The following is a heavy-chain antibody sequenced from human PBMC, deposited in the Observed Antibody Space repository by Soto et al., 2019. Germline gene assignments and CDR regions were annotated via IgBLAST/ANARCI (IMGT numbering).Heavy chain of an antibody. CDR3: AKGGYCSGGSCYSWFDH. D-gene: IGHD2-15*01. CDR1: GFTFSSYA. Sequence: EVQLLESGGGLVQPGGSLRLSCAASGFTFSSYAMSWVRQAPGKGLEWVSAISGSGGSTYYADSVKGRFTISRDNSKNTLYLQMNSLRAEDTAVYYCAKGGYCSGGSCYSWFDHWGQGTLVTVSS. CDR2: ISGSGGST. J-gene: IGHJ5*02. V-gene: IGHV3-23*01.